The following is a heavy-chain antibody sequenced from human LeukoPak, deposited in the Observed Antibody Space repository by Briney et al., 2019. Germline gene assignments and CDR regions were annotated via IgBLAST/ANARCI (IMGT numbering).Heavy chain of an antibody. J-gene: IGHJ5*02. CDR2: INPSGRST. CDR3: ARDSLELQRRNWFDP. Sequence: GASVKLSCKASPYTFDKYYIHWVRQAPGQGLEWMGVINPSGRSTSYAQQFQGRVTVTRHTSTSTAYMDLSSLRSEDSAVYYCARDSLELQRRNWFDPWGQGTLVTVSS. D-gene: IGHD1-7*01. CDR1: PYTFDKYY. V-gene: IGHV1-46*02.